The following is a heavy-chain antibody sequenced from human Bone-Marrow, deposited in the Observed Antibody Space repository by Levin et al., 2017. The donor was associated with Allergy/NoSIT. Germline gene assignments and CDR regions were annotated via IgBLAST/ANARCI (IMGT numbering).Heavy chain of an antibody. Sequence: LSGGSLRLSCAASGFTFSNYWMYWVRQAPGKGLVWVSRIRDDGTTTRYADSVKGRFTISRDNAKNTLYLQMNSLRDEDTALYYCARDVNDFWSKYSLGDWGQGTLVTVSS. J-gene: IGHJ4*02. CDR3: ARDVNDFWSKYSLGD. CDR1: GFTFSNYW. CDR2: IRDDGTTT. V-gene: IGHV3-74*01. D-gene: IGHD3-3*01.